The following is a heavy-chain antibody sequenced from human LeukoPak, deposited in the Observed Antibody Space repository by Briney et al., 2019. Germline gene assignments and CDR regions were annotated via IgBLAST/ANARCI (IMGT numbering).Heavy chain of an antibody. D-gene: IGHD3-22*01. V-gene: IGHV1-69*02. Sequence: SVTVSCEASGGTFSSYTNSWVRQAPAQGLEWMGRIISILGIANYAQKFQGRVTITAYKSTSTAYMELSSLRSEDTAVYYCARGGYYDSSGYLDAFDIWGQGTMVTVSS. CDR2: IISILGIA. J-gene: IGHJ3*02. CDR3: ARGGYYDSSGYLDAFDI. CDR1: GGTFSSYT.